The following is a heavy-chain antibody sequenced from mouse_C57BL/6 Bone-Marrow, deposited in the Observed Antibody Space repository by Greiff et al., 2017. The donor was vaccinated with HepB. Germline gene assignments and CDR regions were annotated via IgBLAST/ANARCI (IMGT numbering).Heavy chain of an antibody. CDR1: GYTFTDHT. CDR2: IYPRDGST. J-gene: IGHJ2*01. D-gene: IGHD1-1*01. V-gene: IGHV1-78*01. Sequence: QVQLKESDAELVKPGASVKISCKVSGYTFTDHTIHWMKQRPEQGLEWIGYIYPRDGSTKYNEKFKGKATLTADKSSSTAYMQLNSLTSEDSAVYFWAREDYYGSSREALFDYWGQGTTLTVSS. CDR3: AREDYYGSSREALFDY.